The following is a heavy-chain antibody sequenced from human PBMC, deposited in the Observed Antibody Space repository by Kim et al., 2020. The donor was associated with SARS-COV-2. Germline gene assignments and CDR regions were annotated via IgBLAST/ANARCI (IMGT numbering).Heavy chain of an antibody. V-gene: IGHV4-59*01. CDR3: ARVNVLRFLEWLPHAGPFDY. Sequence: RVTISVDTSKNQFSLKLSSMTAADTAVYYCARVNVLRFLEWLPHAGPFDYWGQGTLVTVSS. J-gene: IGHJ4*02. D-gene: IGHD3-3*01.